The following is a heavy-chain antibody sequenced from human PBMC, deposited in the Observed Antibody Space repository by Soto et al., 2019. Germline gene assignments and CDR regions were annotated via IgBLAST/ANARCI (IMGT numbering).Heavy chain of an antibody. V-gene: IGHV3-48*03. D-gene: IGHD3-22*01. CDR2: ISSSGSTI. CDR3: ARAYYYDSSGYYPPVDAFDI. Sequence: GGSLRLSCAASGFTFSSYEMNWVRQAPGKGLEWVSYISSSGSTIYYAASVKGRFTISRDNDKNSLYLQMNSLRAEDTAVYYCARAYYYDSSGYYPPVDAFDIWGQGTMVTVSS. CDR1: GFTFSSYE. J-gene: IGHJ3*02.